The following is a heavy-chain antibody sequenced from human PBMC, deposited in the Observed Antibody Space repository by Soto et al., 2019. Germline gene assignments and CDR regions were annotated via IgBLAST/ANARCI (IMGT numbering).Heavy chain of an antibody. CDR2: INPSGGST. CDR1: GYTFTSYY. Sequence: ASVKVSCKASGYTFTSYYMHWVRQAPGQGLEWMGIINPSGGSTSYAQKFQGRVTMTRDTSTSTVYMELSGLRSEDTAVYYCARRENGYYYDSSGSDAFDIWGQGTMVTVSS. V-gene: IGHV1-46*01. J-gene: IGHJ3*02. CDR3: ARRENGYYYDSSGSDAFDI. D-gene: IGHD3-22*01.